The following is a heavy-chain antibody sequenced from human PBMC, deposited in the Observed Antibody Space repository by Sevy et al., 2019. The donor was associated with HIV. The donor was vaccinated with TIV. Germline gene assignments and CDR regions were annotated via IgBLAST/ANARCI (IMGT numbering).Heavy chain of an antibody. CDR3: ATTKDYYENSGDPFDY. V-gene: IGHV1-24*01. D-gene: IGHD3-22*01. CDR1: GYTLTELS. Sequence: VSVKVSCKVSGYTLTELSMHWVRQVPGKGLEWMGSFDPEDDETIYAQKFQGRVTMTEDTSTDTAYMELSSLRSEDTAVYYCATTKDYYENSGDPFDYWGQRTLVTVSS. J-gene: IGHJ4*02. CDR2: FDPEDDET.